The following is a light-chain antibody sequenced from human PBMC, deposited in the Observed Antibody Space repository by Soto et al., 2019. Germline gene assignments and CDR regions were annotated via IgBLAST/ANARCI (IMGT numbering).Light chain of an antibody. CDR1: RNVNSY. J-gene: IGKJ1*01. CDR2: DAS. Sequence: VSTQSPSTLSWSPGERATRSCRASRNVNSYLAWYQQKPGQAPRLLIYDASNRAAGIPARFSGSGSGTDFTLTISSLEPEDFAVYYCQQYGSSPGTFGQGAKV. V-gene: IGKV3-11*01. CDR3: QQYGSSPGT.